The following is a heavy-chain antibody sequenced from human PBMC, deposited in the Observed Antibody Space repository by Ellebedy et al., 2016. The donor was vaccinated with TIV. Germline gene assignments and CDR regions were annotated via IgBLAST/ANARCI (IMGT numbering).Heavy chain of an antibody. V-gene: IGHV3-30*18. Sequence: GESLKISXAASGFAFSTYGMHWVRQAPGKGLEWVALISYDGGNKHYADSVKGRFTISRDNSKNTLYLQMDSLRAEDTAVYYCAKDSREDGYNYGDFWGQGTLVTVSS. CDR1: GFAFSTYG. J-gene: IGHJ4*02. D-gene: IGHD5-24*01. CDR2: ISYDGGNK. CDR3: AKDSREDGYNYGDF.